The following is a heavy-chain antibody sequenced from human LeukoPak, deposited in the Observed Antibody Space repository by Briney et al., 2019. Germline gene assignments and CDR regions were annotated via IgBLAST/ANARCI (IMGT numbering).Heavy chain of an antibody. V-gene: IGHV3-74*01. J-gene: IGHJ4*02. Sequence: GGSLRLSCVASGFTFSSYWMHWVRQPAGKGLVWVSRIKSDGSTTNYAGPVKGRFTISRDNAKNTVYLQMNSLRAEDTAVYYCSSPSLGPDWGQGTLVTVSS. CDR3: SSPSLGPD. CDR1: GFTFSSYW. CDR2: IKSDGSTT. D-gene: IGHD3-16*01.